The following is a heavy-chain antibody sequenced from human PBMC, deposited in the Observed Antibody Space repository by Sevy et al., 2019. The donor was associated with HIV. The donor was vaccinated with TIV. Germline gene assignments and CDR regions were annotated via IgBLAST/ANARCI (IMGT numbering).Heavy chain of an antibody. CDR1: XXXXSXYY. CDR2: XSXXGXTI. Sequence: GGSLXLSCAAXXXXXSXYYMXXXXXXXXXXLEXXXXXSXXGXTIYYADSVKGRFTISRDNAKNSLYLQMNSLRAEDTXXXYCARAGWCSXXSCYXXXYXXXXXWGQGTTVTVSS. D-gene: IGHD2-2*01. J-gene: IGHJ6*02. V-gene: IGHV3-11*01. CDR3: ARAGWCSXXSCYXXXYXXXXX.